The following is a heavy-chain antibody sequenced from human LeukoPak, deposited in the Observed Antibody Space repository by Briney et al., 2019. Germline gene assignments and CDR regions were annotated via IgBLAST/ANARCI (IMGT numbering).Heavy chain of an antibody. CDR2: ISGSGANT. CDR1: GFTFSSYA. D-gene: IGHD2-15*01. Sequence: PGRSLRLSCAASGFTFSSYAMSWVRQAPGKGLEWVSVISGSGANTYYADSVKGRFTISRDNSKNTLYLQMNSLRAEDTAVYYCAKDILGGLYWYFDLWGRGTLVTVSS. CDR3: AKDILGGLYWYFDL. J-gene: IGHJ2*01. V-gene: IGHV3-23*01.